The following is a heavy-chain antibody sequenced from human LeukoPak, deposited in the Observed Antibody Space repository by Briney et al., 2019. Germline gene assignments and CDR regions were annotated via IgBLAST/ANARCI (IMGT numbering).Heavy chain of an antibody. D-gene: IGHD2-15*01. J-gene: IGHJ3*02. CDR3: ARDDIVVVVAAQGYAFDI. CDR2: ISSSSSYI. Sequence: GGSLRLSCAASGFTFSSYSMNWVRQAPGKGLEWVSSISSSSSYIYYADSVKGRFSISRDNAKNSLYLQMNSLRAEDTAVYYCARDDIVVVVAAQGYAFDIWGQGTMVTVSS. V-gene: IGHV3-21*01. CDR1: GFTFSSYS.